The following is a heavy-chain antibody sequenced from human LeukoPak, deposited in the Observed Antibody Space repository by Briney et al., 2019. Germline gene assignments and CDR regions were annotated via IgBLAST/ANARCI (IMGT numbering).Heavy chain of an antibody. CDR2: ISSSSSYI. J-gene: IGHJ4*02. V-gene: IGHV3-21*01. D-gene: IGHD3-22*01. CDR3: ARDRYYYDSSGSPFDY. Sequence: SGGSLRLSCAASGFTFRSHDMSWVRQAPGKGLEWVSSISSSSSYIYYADSVKGRFTISRDNAKNSLYLQMNSLRAEDTAVYYCARDRYYYDSSGSPFDYWGQGTLVTVSP. CDR1: GFTFRSHD.